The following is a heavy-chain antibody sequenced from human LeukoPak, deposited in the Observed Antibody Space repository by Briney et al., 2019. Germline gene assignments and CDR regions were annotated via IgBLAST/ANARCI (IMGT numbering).Heavy chain of an antibody. Sequence: GASVKASCKASGGTFSNYAISWVRQAPGQGLEWMGWINPNSGGTNYAQKFQGRVTMTRDTSISAAYMELSRLRSDDTAVYYCARDRADIVVVAVEGYYYGMDVWGQGTTVTVSS. CDR3: ARDRADIVVVAVEGYYYGMDV. CDR1: GGTFSNYA. CDR2: INPNSGGT. V-gene: IGHV1-2*02. J-gene: IGHJ6*02. D-gene: IGHD2-15*01.